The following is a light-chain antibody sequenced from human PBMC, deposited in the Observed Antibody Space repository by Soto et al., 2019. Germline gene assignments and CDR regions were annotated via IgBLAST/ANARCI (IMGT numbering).Light chain of an antibody. V-gene: IGKV3-15*01. Sequence: EIVMTQSPATLSVSPGERATLSCRASQSVGSNLAWYQQKPGQAPRHLIYGASTRATGIPARFSGSGSGTEFTHTISSLQSEDFAIYFCQQYNNWPPDRTFGQGTKVEIK. CDR1: QSVGSN. J-gene: IGKJ1*01. CDR2: GAS. CDR3: QQYNNWPPDRT.